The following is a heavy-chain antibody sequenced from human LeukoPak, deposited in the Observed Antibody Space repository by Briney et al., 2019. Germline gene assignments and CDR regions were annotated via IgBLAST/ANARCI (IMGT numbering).Heavy chain of an antibody. CDR2: IIWNTGSV. CDR1: GFTFDDYA. V-gene: IGHV3-9*01. CDR3: ARDSIRSSSWYDY. D-gene: IGHD6-13*01. J-gene: IGHJ4*02. Sequence: PGRSLRLSCAASGFTFDDYAMHWVRQAPGKGLEWVSGIIWNTGSVGYADSMKGRFTISRDNAKNSLYLQMNSLRAEDTAVYYCARDSIRSSSWYDYWGQGTLVTVSS.